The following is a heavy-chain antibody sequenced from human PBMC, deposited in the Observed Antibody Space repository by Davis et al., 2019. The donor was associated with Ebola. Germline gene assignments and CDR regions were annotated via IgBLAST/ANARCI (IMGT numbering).Heavy chain of an antibody. J-gene: IGHJ6*04. CDR1: GCSIISSNYY. D-gene: IGHD1-26*01. CDR3: AREASGYQYYYGLDV. CDR2: IHYSGST. V-gene: IGHV4-39*02. Sequence: MPSETLSLTCTVSGCSIISSNYYWDWIRQPPGKGLEWIWSIHYSGSTYYDPSLKSRVTMSVDTSKNQFSLKLTSVTAADTAVYYCAREASGYQYYYGLDVWGKGTTVTVST.